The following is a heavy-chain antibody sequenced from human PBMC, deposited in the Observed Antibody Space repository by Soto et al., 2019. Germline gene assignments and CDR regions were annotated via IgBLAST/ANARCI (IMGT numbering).Heavy chain of an antibody. Sequence: QVQLVESGGGVVQPGRSLRLSCATSGFIFSSYGMHWVRQVPGKGLEWVAVIWNDGIKKNYADPVKGRFTISRDTSKNTLYLEMNSLRAEDTAVYYCARDGDVGIGKYYFDRWGRGTLVTVSS. J-gene: IGHJ2*01. CDR2: IWNDGIKK. V-gene: IGHV3-33*01. D-gene: IGHD7-27*01. CDR3: ARDGDVGIGKYYFDR. CDR1: GFIFSSYG.